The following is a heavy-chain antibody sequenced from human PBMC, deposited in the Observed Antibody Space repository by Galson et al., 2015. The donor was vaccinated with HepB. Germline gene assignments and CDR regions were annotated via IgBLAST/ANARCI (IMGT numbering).Heavy chain of an antibody. CDR2: ISWNSGSI. CDR1: GFIFDHYA. CDR3: AKIITFMTDYYDSSGYYSH. Sequence: SLRLSCAASGFIFDHYAMHWVRQGLGKGLEWVSGISWNSGSIGYADSVKGRFTISRDNAKNSLDLQMSSLGAEDTALYFCAKIITFMTDYYDSSGYYSHWGQGTLVTVSP. V-gene: IGHV3-9*01. J-gene: IGHJ4*02. D-gene: IGHD3-22*01.